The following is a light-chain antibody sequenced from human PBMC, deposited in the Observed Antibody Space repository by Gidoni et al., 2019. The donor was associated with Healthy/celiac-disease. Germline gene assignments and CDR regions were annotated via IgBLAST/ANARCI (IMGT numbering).Light chain of an antibody. CDR2: GAS. J-gene: IGKJ1*01. CDR3: QKYNNWLT. V-gene: IGKV3-15*01. CDR1: QSVSSN. Sequence: EIVMTQSPATLSVSPGERATLSCRASQSVSSNLAWYQQKPGQAPRLLIYGASTRATGIPARFSGSGSGTEFTLTISSLQSEDFAVYYCQKYNNWLTFXQXTKVEIK.